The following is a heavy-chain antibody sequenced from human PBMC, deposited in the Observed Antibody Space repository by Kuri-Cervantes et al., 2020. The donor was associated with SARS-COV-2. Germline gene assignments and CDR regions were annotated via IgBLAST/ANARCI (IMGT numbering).Heavy chain of an antibody. V-gene: IGHV1-2*02. J-gene: IGHJ6*03. CDR2: INPNSGGT. CDR1: GYTFTGYY. Sequence: ASVKVSCKASGYTFTGYYMHWVRQAPGQGLEWMGWINPNSGGTNYAQKFQGRVTMTRDTSISTAYMELSRLRSDGTAVYYCARPPADYYYMDVWGKGTTVTVSS. CDR3: ARPPADYYYMDV.